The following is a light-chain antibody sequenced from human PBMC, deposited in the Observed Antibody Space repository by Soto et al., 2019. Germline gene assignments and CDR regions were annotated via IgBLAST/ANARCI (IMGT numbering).Light chain of an antibody. CDR3: AGWDDSLHGLL. J-gene: IGLJ1*01. CDR1: SSNIGTNY. Sequence: QSVLTQPPSASGTPGQRVTISCSGGSSNIGTNYVYWYQQLPGTAPKLLIYRNNLRPSGVPDRFSASKSGTSVSLAISGLRSEDEADYFCAGWDDSLHGLLFGAGTKLTVL. V-gene: IGLV1-47*01. CDR2: RNN.